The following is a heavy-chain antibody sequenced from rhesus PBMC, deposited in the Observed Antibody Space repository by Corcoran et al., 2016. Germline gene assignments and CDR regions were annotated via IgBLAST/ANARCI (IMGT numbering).Heavy chain of an antibody. J-gene: IGHJ4*01. CDR2: IYGSGGIT. Sequence: QVQLQESGPGLVKPSETLSLTCAVSGYSISSGYDWRWIRQPPGKGMVWFWYIYGSGGITNYNPSLKTRFTISKDTSRNQFSLKLSSVTAADTAVYYCARERGDYYAYSFDYWGQGVLVTVSS. CDR3: ARERGDYYAYSFDY. V-gene: IGHV4-127*01. CDR1: GYSISSGYD. D-gene: IGHD3-34*01.